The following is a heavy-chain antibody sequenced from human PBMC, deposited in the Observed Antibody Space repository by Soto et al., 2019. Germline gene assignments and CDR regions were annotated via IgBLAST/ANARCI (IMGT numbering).Heavy chain of an antibody. J-gene: IGHJ4*02. D-gene: IGHD3-22*01. CDR2: ISYDGSNK. CDR1: GFIFSTYG. V-gene: IGHV3-30*18. CDR3: AKDPYYYDSSGYSSSPYFDY. Sequence: GSLRPSCAASGFIFSTYGMHWCRQSAGKGREWVAVISYDGSNKYYADSVKGRFTISRDNSKNTLYLQMDSLRAEDTAVYYCAKDPYYYDSSGYSSSPYFDYWGQGTPVTVSS.